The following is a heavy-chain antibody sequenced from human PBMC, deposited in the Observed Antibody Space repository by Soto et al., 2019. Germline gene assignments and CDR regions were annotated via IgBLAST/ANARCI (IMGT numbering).Heavy chain of an antibody. CDR3: TRDASRDSSARGWFDP. CDR1: GFTFRSLT. V-gene: IGHV3-21*01. Sequence: GGSLTLSCAASGFTFRSLTMNWVRQSPGKGLEWVSTISSNSAYIYYTDALRGRFTISRDNAKNSLHLQMNSLRAEDTAVYYCTRDASRDSSARGWFDPWGPGTLVTV. J-gene: IGHJ5*02. CDR2: ISSNSAYI. D-gene: IGHD6-13*01.